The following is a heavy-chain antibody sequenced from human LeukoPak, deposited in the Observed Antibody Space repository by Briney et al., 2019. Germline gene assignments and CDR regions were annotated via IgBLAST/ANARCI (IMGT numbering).Heavy chain of an antibody. V-gene: IGHV3-21*01. J-gene: IGHJ4*02. D-gene: IGHD1-26*01. CDR2: ISSSSSYI. CDR3: ASGAPVDY. Sequence: GGSLRLXCAASGFTFSSYSMNWVRQAPGKALEWVSSISSSSSYIYYADSVKGRFTISRDNAKNSLYLQMNSLRAEDTAVYYCASGAPVDYWGQGTLVTVSS. CDR1: GFTFSSYS.